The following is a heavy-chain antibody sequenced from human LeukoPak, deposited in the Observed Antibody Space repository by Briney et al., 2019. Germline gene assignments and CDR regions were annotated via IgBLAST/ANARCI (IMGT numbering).Heavy chain of an antibody. CDR3: ARERSAVDCASCLTPTYYYYGMDV. Sequence: GGSLRLSCAASGFTFSSYEMNWVRQAPGKGLEWVSYISSSGSTIYYADSVKGRFTISRDNAKNSLYLQMNSLRAEDTAVYYCARERSAVDCASCLTPTYYYYGMDVWGQGTTVTVSS. CDR2: ISSSGSTI. J-gene: IGHJ6*02. CDR1: GFTFSSYE. V-gene: IGHV3-48*03. D-gene: IGHD2-2*01.